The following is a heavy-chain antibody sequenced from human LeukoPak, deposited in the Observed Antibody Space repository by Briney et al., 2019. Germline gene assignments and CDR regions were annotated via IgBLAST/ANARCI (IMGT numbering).Heavy chain of an antibody. CDR1: GYTFTSYY. CDR3: AREWAIAVAGPNFDY. CDR2: INPSGGST. D-gene: IGHD6-19*01. J-gene: IGHJ4*02. V-gene: IGHV1-46*01. Sequence: ASVKVSCKASGYTFTSYYMHRVRQAPGQGLEWMGIINPSGGSTSYAQKFQGRVTMTRDTSTSTVYMELSSLRSEDTAVYYCAREWAIAVAGPNFDYWGQGTLVTVSS.